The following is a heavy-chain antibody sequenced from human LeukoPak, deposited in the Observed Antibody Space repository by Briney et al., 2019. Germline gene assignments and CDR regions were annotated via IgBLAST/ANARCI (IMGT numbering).Heavy chain of an antibody. J-gene: IGHJ3*02. Sequence: ASVKVSCKASGYTFTSYGINWVRQAPGQGLEWMGWISAYNGNTNYAQKLQGRVTMTTDTSTSTAYMELRSLRSDDTAVYYCAKGSRIDDFWSGSKPDAFDIWGQGTMVTVSS. D-gene: IGHD3-3*01. CDR2: ISAYNGNT. CDR3: AKGSRIDDFWSGSKPDAFDI. CDR1: GYTFTSYG. V-gene: IGHV1-18*01.